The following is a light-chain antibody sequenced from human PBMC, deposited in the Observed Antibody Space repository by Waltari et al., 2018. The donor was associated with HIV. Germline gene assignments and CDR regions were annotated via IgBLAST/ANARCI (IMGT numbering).Light chain of an antibody. CDR1: QDSSNS. CDR3: QQLNTYPHT. Sequence: DIHLTQSPSFLPAPVGARVTITCRASQDSSNSVAWYQQRPGKAPKLLIYSTSTLQSGVPSRFRGSRSRTEFTLTIASLQAEDFATYFCQQLNTYPHTFGQGTKVEI. J-gene: IGKJ2*01. CDR2: STS. V-gene: IGKV1-9*01.